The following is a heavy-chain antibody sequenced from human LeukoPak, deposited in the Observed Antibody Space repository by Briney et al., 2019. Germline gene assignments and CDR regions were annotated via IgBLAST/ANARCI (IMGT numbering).Heavy chain of an antibody. CDR2: ITSSSSTI. CDR3: ARSGRGGAFDI. Sequence: PGGSLRLSCAASGFTFSSYAMSWVRQAPGKGLEWVSYITSSSSTIYYADSVKGRFTISGDNAKNTQYLQMSSLRAEDTAVYYCARSGRGGAFDIWGQGTMVTVSS. J-gene: IGHJ3*02. CDR1: GFTFSSYA. V-gene: IGHV3-48*04. D-gene: IGHD1-26*01.